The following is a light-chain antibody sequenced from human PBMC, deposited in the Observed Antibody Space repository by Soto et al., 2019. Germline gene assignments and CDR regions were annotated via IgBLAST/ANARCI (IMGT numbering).Light chain of an antibody. V-gene: IGKV3-15*01. CDR1: QSVSSN. CDR2: GAS. CDR3: QQYNNWPGT. J-gene: IGKJ1*01. Sequence: EIVMPQSPATLSVSPGERATLSCRASQSVSSNLAWYQQKPGQAPRLLIYGASTRAAGIPGRFSGSGSGTEFTPTISGLQTEAFAVYYCQQYNNWPGTFGHGTKVEIK.